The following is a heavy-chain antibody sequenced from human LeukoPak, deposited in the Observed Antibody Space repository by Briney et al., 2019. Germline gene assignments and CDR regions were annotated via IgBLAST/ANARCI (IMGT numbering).Heavy chain of an antibody. CDR3: TKGRSNHY. CDR2: INQGGSES. CDR1: GFTFSDFW. Sequence: GGSLRLSCAASGFTFSDFWMGWVRQAPGKGLGWVANINQGGSESYYVDSVKGRFTISRDNAKKSLFLQMNSLRAEDTAVYYCTKGRSNHYWGQGTLVTVST. V-gene: IGHV3-7*01. J-gene: IGHJ4*02. D-gene: IGHD4-11*01.